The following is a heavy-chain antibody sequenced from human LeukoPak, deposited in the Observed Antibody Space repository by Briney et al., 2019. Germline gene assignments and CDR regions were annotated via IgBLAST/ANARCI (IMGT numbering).Heavy chain of an antibody. CDR3: ARDGDRGYYYMDV. Sequence: SVKVSCKASGGTFSSYAISWVRQAPGQGLEWMGGIIPIFGTANYAQEFQGRVTITADESTSTAYMELSSLRSEDTAVYYCARDGDRGYYYMDVWGKGTMVTVSS. J-gene: IGHJ6*03. CDR2: IIPIFGTA. CDR1: GGTFSSYA. V-gene: IGHV1-69*13. D-gene: IGHD7-27*01.